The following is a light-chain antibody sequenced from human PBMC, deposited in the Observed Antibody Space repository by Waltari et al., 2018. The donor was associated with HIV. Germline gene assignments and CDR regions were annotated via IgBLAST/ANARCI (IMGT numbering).Light chain of an antibody. Sequence: QSVLTQPPSVSEAPRQRVTISCSGSSSNIGNNAVNWYQQLPGKAPKLLIYYNDLLASGVVDRYSGSKAGTSASLAISGLQSEDEADYYCAAWDDSLHGVVFGGGTKLTVL. CDR1: SSNIGNNA. V-gene: IGLV1-36*01. CDR2: YND. CDR3: AAWDDSLHGVV. J-gene: IGLJ3*02.